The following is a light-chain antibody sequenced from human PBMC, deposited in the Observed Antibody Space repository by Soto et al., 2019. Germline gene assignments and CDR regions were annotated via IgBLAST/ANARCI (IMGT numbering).Light chain of an antibody. Sequence: EIVMTQSPATLSVSPGERATLSCRASQSVSSNLAWYQQKPGQAPRLLIYGASTRATGIPARFSGSGSGTEFTLTISSLQSEDFEVYYCQQYNNWPYTFGQGTKVDSK. V-gene: IGKV3-15*01. CDR2: GAS. CDR3: QQYNNWPYT. J-gene: IGKJ2*01. CDR1: QSVSSN.